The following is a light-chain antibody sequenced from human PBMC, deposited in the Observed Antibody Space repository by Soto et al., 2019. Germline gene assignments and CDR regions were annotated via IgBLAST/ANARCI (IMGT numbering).Light chain of an antibody. CDR1: QPISSF. J-gene: IGKJ1*01. Sequence: DIQVTQSPSSLSASVGDRVTISCRTSQPISSFLNWYQEKAGSAPKVLIFRASSLYDGVPSRFSGSGSGTDFTLSISNLHPEDSATYYCQESATTSWAFGQGTKVEVK. CDR2: RAS. CDR3: QESATTSWA. V-gene: IGKV1-39*01.